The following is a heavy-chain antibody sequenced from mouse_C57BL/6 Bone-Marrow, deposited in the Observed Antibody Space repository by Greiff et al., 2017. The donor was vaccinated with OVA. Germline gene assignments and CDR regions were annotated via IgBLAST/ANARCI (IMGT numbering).Heavy chain of an antibody. J-gene: IGHJ2*01. CDR1: GYTFTSYW. D-gene: IGHD3-2*02. CDR3: ARSPDQAAQADY. Sequence: QVQLQQPGAELVRPGTSVKLSCKASGYTFTSYWMHWVKQRPGQGLEWIGVIDPSDSYTNYNQKFKGKATLTVDTSSSTAYMQLSSLTSEDSAVYYCARSPDQAAQADYWGQGTTLTVSS. V-gene: IGHV1-59*01. CDR2: IDPSDSYT.